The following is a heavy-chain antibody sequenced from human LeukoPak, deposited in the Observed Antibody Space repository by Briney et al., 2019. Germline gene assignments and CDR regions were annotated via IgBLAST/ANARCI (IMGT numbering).Heavy chain of an antibody. J-gene: IGHJ4*02. V-gene: IGHV3-23*01. CDR3: AKGPHCDY. CDR1: GFTFSSYA. CDR2: LNGRGDSP. Sequence: PGGSLRLSCAASGFTFSSYAMTWVRQAPGKGLEWVSSLNGRGDSPYYADSVKGRFTISRDNSKNTLYLQMHSLRVEDTAVYYCAKGPHCDYWGQGTLLTVSS.